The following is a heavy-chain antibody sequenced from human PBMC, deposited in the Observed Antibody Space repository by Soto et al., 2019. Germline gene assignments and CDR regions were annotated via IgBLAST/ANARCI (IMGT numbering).Heavy chain of an antibody. Sequence: PSETLSLTCTVSGGSISSSNYYWGWIRQPPGKGLEWIGSLHYSGSTYYNQSLKSRVTISLDTSKNQYSMKQSSVTAADTVLYYCAAAHYDFWSGYFRLNWFDPWGQGTLVTVSS. V-gene: IGHV4-39*07. J-gene: IGHJ5*02. D-gene: IGHD3-3*01. CDR1: GGSISSSNYY. CDR3: AAAHYDFWSGYFRLNWFDP. CDR2: LHYSGST.